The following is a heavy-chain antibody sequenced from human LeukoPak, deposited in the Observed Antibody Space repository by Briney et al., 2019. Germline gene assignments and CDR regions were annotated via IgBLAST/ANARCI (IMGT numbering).Heavy chain of an antibody. CDR2: ISSSSSYI. CDR1: GFTFSSHS. J-gene: IGHJ4*02. Sequence: RGCRRLSSAAAGFTFSSHSMSWVRQAPRKGMGWVSTISSSSSYIYYADSVKGRFTISRDNAKNSLYLQMNSLRAEDTAVYYCARVNSSGWYEGFDYWGQGTLVTVSS. CDR3: ARVNSSGWYEGFDY. V-gene: IGHV3-21*01. D-gene: IGHD6-19*01.